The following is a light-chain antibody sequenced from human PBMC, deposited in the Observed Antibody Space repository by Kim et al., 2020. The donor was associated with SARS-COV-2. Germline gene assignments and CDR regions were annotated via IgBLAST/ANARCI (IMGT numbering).Light chain of an antibody. V-gene: IGKV1-5*03. CDR3: RQYYALYF. J-gene: IGKJ2*01. CDR2: KAS. CDR1: RSISNW. Sequence: DIQMTQSPSTLSASVGDRVTISCRASRSISNWLAWYQQKPGKAPKLLIYKASTLESGIPSRFSGSGSGTEFTLTISSLQPDDFATYYSRQYYALYFFGQGTKLEF.